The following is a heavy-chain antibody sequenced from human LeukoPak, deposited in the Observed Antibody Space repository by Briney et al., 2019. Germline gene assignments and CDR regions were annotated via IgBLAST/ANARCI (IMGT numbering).Heavy chain of an antibody. J-gene: IGHJ6*04. CDR1: GGTFSSYA. CDR2: IIPIFGTA. CDR3: ARGIGPYSYGPYYYWMDV. Sequence: GASVKVSCKASGGTFSSYAISWVRQAPGQGLEWMGGIIPIFGTANYAQKFQGRVTITTDESTSTAYMELSSLRSEDTAVYYCARGIGPYSYGPYYYWMDVWGKGTTVTVSS. D-gene: IGHD5-18*01. V-gene: IGHV1-69*05.